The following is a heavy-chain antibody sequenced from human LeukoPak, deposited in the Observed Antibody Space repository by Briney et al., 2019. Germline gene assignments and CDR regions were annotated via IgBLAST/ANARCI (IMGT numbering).Heavy chain of an antibody. CDR1: GGSVSSGSYY. V-gene: IGHV4-61*01. Sequence: SETLSLTCTVSGGSVSSGSYYWSWIRQPPGKGLKWIRNIHYSGSTNYNPSLKSRVTISVDTSKNQLSLKLSSVTAADTAVYYCARGRYNQDYWGQGTLVTVSS. CDR2: IHYSGST. CDR3: ARGRYNQDY. J-gene: IGHJ4*02. D-gene: IGHD1-1*01.